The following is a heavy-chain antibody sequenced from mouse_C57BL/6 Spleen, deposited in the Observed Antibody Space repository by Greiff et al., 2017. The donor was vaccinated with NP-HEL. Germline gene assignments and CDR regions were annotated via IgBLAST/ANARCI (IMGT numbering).Heavy chain of an antibody. V-gene: IGHV1-52*01. CDR3: ARFCDGSYWYFDV. Sequence: QVQLQQPGAELVRPGSSVKLSCKASGYTFTSYWMPWVKQRPIQGLEWIGNIDPSDSETHYNQKFKDKATLTVDKSSSTAYMQLSSLTSEDSAVYYCARFCDGSYWYFDVWGTGTTVTVSS. CDR1: GYTFTSYW. J-gene: IGHJ1*03. D-gene: IGHD2-3*01. CDR2: IDPSDSET.